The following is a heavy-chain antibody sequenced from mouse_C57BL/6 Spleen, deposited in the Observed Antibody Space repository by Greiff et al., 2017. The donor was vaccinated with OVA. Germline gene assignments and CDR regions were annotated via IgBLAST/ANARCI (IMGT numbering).Heavy chain of an antibody. CDR2: IYPGDGDT. V-gene: IGHV1-82*01. Sequence: QVQLKQSGPELVKPGASVKISCKASGYAFSSSWMNWVKQRPGKGLEWIGRIYPGDGDTNYNGKFKGKATLTADKSSSTAYMQLSSLTSEDSAVYFCARSRYGNYDWYFDVWGTGTTVTVSS. J-gene: IGHJ1*03. CDR3: ARSRYGNYDWYFDV. CDR1: GYAFSSSW. D-gene: IGHD2-10*02.